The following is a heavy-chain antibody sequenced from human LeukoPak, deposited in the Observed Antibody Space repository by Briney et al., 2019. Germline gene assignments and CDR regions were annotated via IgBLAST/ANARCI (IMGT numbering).Heavy chain of an antibody. Sequence: VASVKVSCKASGYIFTGYYMHWVRQAPGQGLEWMGWINPNSGGTNNAQKFQGRVTMTRDTSISTAYMELSRLTFDDTAVYYCARDVSDFWSFSKYYYMDVWGKGTTVTVSS. CDR3: ARDVSDFWSFSKYYYMDV. CDR2: INPNSGGT. D-gene: IGHD3-3*01. CDR1: GYIFTGYY. J-gene: IGHJ6*03. V-gene: IGHV1-2*02.